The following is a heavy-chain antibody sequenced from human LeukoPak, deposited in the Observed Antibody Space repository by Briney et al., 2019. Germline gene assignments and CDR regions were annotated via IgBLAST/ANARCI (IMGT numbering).Heavy chain of an antibody. CDR2: ISTSIRNV. CDR3: ARIVGTSHSFDI. Sequence: PGGSLRLSCAASGFTFSNYNMVWVRQAPGKGLEWVSSISTSIRNVYYADSLKGRFTISRDNAKNSLYLQMNSLRAEDTAVYYCARIVGTSHSFDIWGQGTMVTVSS. V-gene: IGHV3-21*01. CDR1: GFTFSNYN. D-gene: IGHD1-26*01. J-gene: IGHJ3*02.